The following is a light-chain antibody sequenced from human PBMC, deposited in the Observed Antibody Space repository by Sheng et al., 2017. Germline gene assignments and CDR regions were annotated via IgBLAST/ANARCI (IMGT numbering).Light chain of an antibody. J-gene: IGKJ4*01. CDR1: QSVSSN. CDR2: GAS. V-gene: IGKV3-15*01. CDR3: QQRSNWPLT. Sequence: EKVMTQSPATLSVSPGERATLSCRASQSVSSNLAWYQQKPGQAPRLLIYGASTRATGIPARFSGSGSGTEFTLTISSLEPEDFAVYYCQQRSNWPLTFGGGTKVEIE.